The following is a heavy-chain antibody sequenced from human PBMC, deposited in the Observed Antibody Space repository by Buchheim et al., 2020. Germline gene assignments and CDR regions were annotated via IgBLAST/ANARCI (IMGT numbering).Heavy chain of an antibody. V-gene: IGHV4-34*01. CDR2: INHSGST. Sequence: QVQLQQWGAGLLKPSETLSLTCAVYGGSFSGYYWSWIRQPPGKGLEWIGEINHSGSTNYNQSLKSRVTISVDTSKNKVSLKLSSVTAADTAVYYCARGRRRDYVWGSYRSPRYYFDYWGQGTL. J-gene: IGHJ4*02. CDR1: GGSFSGYY. D-gene: IGHD3-16*02. CDR3: ARGRRRDYVWGSYRSPRYYFDY.